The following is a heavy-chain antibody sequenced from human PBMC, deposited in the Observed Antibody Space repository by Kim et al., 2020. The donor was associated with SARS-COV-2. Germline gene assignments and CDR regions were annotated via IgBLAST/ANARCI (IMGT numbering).Heavy chain of an antibody. Sequence: SETLSLTCSVSGDSISSAAFYWGWNRQPPVKRREWIGCVYYSGSPYYNPTLKSRVTISVDTSKDHFSLELRSVTATDTAGYYCARQPSYRSGGSYYPDYSRMHVWGQGTTVTVSS. CDR1: GDSISSAAFY. J-gene: IGHJ6*02. CDR3: ARQPSYRSGGSYYPDYSRMHV. CDR2: VYYSGSP. D-gene: IGHD2-15*01. V-gene: IGHV4-39*01.